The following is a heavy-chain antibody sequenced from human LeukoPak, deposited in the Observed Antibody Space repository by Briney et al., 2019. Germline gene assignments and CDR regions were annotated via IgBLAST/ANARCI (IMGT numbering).Heavy chain of an antibody. D-gene: IGHD2-2*01. CDR2: ISSSSSYI. V-gene: IGHV3-21*01. J-gene: IGHJ4*02. Sequence: AGGSLRLSCAASGFTFSSYSMTWVRQAPGKGLEWVSSISSSSSYIYYADSVKGRFTISRDNAKNSLYLQMNSLRAEDTAVYYCARSNTLVPAADDDYWGQGTLVTVSS. CDR3: ARSNTLVPAADDDY. CDR1: GFTFSSYS.